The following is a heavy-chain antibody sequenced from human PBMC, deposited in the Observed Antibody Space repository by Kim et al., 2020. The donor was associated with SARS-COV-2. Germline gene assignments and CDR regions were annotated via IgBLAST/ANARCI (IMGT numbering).Heavy chain of an antibody. CDR3: ARGVATIPDAFDI. D-gene: IGHD5-12*01. Sequence: YNTSLKRRVTISVDTSKNQFSLKLSSETAADTAVYYCARGVATIPDAFDIWGQGTMVTVSS. V-gene: IGHV4-31*02. J-gene: IGHJ3*02.